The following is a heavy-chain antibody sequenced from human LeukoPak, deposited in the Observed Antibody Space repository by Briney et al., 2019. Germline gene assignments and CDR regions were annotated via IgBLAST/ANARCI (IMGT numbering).Heavy chain of an antibody. CDR2: ISGDGSTT. Sequence: GGSLRLSCAASGVTFSTYWTHWVRQAPGEGLVWVSRISGDGSTTNYADSVKGRFTISRDNAKNTLYLQMNSLRAEDTAVYYCTRRVDTTRWYDPWGQGTLVTVSS. D-gene: IGHD2-15*01. CDR3: TRRVDTTRWYDP. J-gene: IGHJ5*02. CDR1: GVTFSTYW. V-gene: IGHV3-74*01.